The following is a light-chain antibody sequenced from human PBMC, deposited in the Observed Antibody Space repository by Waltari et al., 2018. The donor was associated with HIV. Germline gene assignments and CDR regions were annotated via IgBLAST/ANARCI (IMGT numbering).Light chain of an antibody. V-gene: IGLV3-25*03. CDR2: KDT. Sequence: SFELTQPPSVSVSPGQTARITCPGAALARHYVYWYQQKPGQAPVVVIYKDTERPSGIPERFSGSSSGTTVTLTINGVQAEDEADYYCQSADTGGTRVFGSGTKVTVL. CDR3: QSADTGGTRV. J-gene: IGLJ1*01. CDR1: ALARHY.